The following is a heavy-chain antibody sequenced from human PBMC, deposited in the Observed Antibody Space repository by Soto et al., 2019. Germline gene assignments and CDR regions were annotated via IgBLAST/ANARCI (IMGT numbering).Heavy chain of an antibody. V-gene: IGHV4-61*01. D-gene: IGHD2-21*01. J-gene: IGHJ4*02. CDR3: ARAVLRVSPFDY. CDR2: IYYSGST. CDR1: GGSVSSGSYY. Sequence: PSETLSLTCTVSGGSVSSGSYYWSWIRQPPGKGLEWIGYIYYSGSTNYNPSLKSRVTISVDTSKNQFSLKLSSVTAADTAVYYCARAVLRVSPFDYWGQGTLVPVSS.